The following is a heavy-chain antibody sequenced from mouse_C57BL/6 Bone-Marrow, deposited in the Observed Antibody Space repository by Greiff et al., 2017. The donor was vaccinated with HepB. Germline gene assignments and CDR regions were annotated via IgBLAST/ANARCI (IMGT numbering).Heavy chain of an antibody. CDR1: GFTFSDYY. CDR2: INYDGSST. CDR3: ARDPGQGFDY. D-gene: IGHD3-3*01. V-gene: IGHV5-16*01. J-gene: IGHJ2*01. Sequence: EVKLMESEGGLVQPGSSMKLSCTASGFTFSDYYMAWVRQVPEKGLEWVANINYDGSSTYYLDSLKSRFIISRDNAKNILYLQMSSLKSEDTATYYCARDPGQGFDYWGQGTTLTVSS.